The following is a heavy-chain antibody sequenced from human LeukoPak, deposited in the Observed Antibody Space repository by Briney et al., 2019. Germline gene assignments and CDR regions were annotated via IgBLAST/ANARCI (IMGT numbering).Heavy chain of an antibody. CDR1: GGSISSGDYY. J-gene: IGHJ6*02. D-gene: IGHD3-10*01. CDR3: AREVGYMVRGVIFTYYGMDV. CDR2: ISLSGGT. V-gene: IGHV4-30-4*01. Sequence: SETLSLTCTVSGGSISSGDYYWSWIRQPPGQGLEWIGYISLSGGTYYNPSLKSRASISLDTSRSQFSLKLSSVGAADTAVYYCAREVGYMVRGVIFTYYGMDVWGQGTTVTVSS.